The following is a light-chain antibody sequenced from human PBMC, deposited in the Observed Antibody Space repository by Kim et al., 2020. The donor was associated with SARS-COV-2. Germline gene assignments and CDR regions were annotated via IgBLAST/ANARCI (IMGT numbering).Light chain of an antibody. Sequence: TSVGDRVTITCRASQGISNYLAWDQQKPGKVPKLLIYAASTLQSGVPSRFSGSGSGTDFTLTISSLQPEDVATYYCQKYNSAPHTFGQGTKVDIK. CDR1: QGISNY. CDR3: QKYNSAPHT. V-gene: IGKV1-27*01. CDR2: AAS. J-gene: IGKJ1*01.